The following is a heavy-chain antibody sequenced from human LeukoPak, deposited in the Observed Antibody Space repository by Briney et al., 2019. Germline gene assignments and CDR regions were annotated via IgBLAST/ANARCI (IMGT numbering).Heavy chain of an antibody. V-gene: IGHV3-30*02. CDR1: GFIFSNYG. CDR3: AKDSYGSQNYYYFMDV. D-gene: IGHD5-18*01. CDR2: IRYDGGTK. Sequence: SGGYLRLSCAASGFIFSNYGMHWVRQAPGKGLEWVTFIRYDGGTKYYADSVRGRFTISRDNSKNILYLQMDSLRREDTAVYYCAKDSYGSQNYYYFMDVWGRGNTVIVSS. J-gene: IGHJ6*03.